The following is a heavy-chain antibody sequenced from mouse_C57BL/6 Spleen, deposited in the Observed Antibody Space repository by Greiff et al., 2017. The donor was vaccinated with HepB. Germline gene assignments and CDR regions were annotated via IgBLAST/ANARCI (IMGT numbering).Heavy chain of an antibody. D-gene: IGHD2-4*01. Sequence: QVQLKQSGAELVRPGASVTLSCKASGYTFTDYEMHWVKQTPVHGLEWIGAIDPETGGTAYNQKFKGKAILTADKSSSTAYMELRSLTSEDSAVYYCTRRYDYDGGGFDYWGQGTTLTVSS. CDR1: GYTFTDYE. J-gene: IGHJ2*01. CDR3: TRRYDYDGGGFDY. CDR2: IDPETGGT. V-gene: IGHV1-15*01.